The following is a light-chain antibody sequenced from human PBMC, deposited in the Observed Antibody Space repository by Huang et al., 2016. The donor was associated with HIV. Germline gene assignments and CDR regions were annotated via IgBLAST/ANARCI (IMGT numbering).Light chain of an antibody. V-gene: IGKV3-20*01. J-gene: IGKJ3*01. CDR1: QSVSSKY. CDR3: QQYDSSPIFT. CDR2: GAS. Sequence: EIVLTQSPGTVSLSPGERATLSCRASQSVSSKYLAWYQQKPGQAPGLLIYGASYRATGSPDRFSGSGAGTDFTLSISRLEPEDCAVYDCQQYDSSPIFTFGPGTKVDIK.